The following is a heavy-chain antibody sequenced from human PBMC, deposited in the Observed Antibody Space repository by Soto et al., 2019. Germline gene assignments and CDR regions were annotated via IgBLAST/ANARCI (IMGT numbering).Heavy chain of an antibody. D-gene: IGHD6-13*01. V-gene: IGHV4-4*02. J-gene: IGHJ5*02. CDR3: ARDLVVAAATNWFDH. CDR1: GGSISSSNW. Sequence: SETLSLSCAVSGGSISSSNWWRWVRQPPGKGLEWIGEIYHSGSTNYNPSLKSRVTISVDKSKNQFSLKLSSVTAADTAVYYCARDLVVAAATNWFDHWGQGTLVTVSS. CDR2: IYHSGST.